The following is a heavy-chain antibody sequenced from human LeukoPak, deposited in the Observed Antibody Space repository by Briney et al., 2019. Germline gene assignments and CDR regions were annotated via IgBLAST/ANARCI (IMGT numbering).Heavy chain of an antibody. CDR1: GFSFSTSG. Sequence: PGGSLRLSCVASGFSFSTSGMHWVRQSPGKGLDWVSFRRNDGNKKNYAESVKGRFTISRDNSRNTLYLQMDSLSAEDTAVYYCVKVDTWGQGTLVTVSS. J-gene: IGHJ4*02. D-gene: IGHD3-22*01. V-gene: IGHV3-30*02. CDR2: RRNDGNKK. CDR3: VKVDT.